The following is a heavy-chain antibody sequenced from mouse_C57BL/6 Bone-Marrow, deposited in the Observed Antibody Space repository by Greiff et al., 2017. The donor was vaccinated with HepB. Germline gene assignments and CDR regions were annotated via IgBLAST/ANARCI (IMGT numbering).Heavy chain of an antibody. CDR1: GYTFTDYY. J-gene: IGHJ2*01. Sequence: EVQLQQSGPELVKPGASVKISCKASGYTFTDYYMNWVKQSHGKSLEWIGDINPNNGGTSYNQKFKGKATLTVDKSSSTAYMELRSLTSEDSAVYYCARSKNYGSSPDYWGQGTTLTVSS. CDR2: INPNNGGT. V-gene: IGHV1-26*01. CDR3: ARSKNYGSSPDY. D-gene: IGHD1-1*01.